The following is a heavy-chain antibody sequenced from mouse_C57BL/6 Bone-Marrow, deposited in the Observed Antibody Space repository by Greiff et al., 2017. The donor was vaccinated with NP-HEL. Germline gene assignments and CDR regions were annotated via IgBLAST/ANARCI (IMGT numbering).Heavy chain of an antibody. CDR1: GFTFRSYA. D-gene: IGHD2-2*01. Sequence: EVQLVESWEGLVKPGGSLTLSCAASGFTFRSYAMSLVRQTPEKMLEWVGYISSGGDYIYYAYTVTCRFTISRDNARNTLYLQMSSLKSEDTAMYYCTRGYAFAYWGQGTLVTVSA. CDR2: ISSGGDYI. V-gene: IGHV5-9-1*02. J-gene: IGHJ3*01. CDR3: TRGYAFAY.